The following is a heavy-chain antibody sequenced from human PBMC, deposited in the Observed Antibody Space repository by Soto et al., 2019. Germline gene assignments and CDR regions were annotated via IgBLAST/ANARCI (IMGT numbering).Heavy chain of an antibody. CDR1: GGSISSSSYY. Sequence: QLQLQESGPGLVKPSETLSLTCTVSGGSISSSSYYWGWIRQPPGKGLEWIGSIYYSGSTYYNPSLKSRFTISVDTSKNQFSLKLSSVTAADTAVYYCASHYQLLWEENDYWGQGTLVTVSS. CDR2: IYYSGST. J-gene: IGHJ4*02. D-gene: IGHD2-2*01. CDR3: ASHYQLLWEENDY. V-gene: IGHV4-39*01.